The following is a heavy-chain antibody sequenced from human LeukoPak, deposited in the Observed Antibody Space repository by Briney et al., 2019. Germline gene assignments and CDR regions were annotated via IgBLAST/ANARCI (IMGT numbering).Heavy chain of an antibody. Sequence: SETLSLTCAVYGGSFSGYYWSWIRQPPGKGLEWIGEINHSGSTNYNPSLKSRATISVDTSKNQFSLKLSSVTAADTAVYYCARVGTIDRNFLFFDLWGRGTLVTVSS. CDR2: INHSGST. J-gene: IGHJ2*01. CDR3: ARVGTIDRNFLFFDL. CDR1: GGSFSGYY. D-gene: IGHD7-27*01. V-gene: IGHV4-34*01.